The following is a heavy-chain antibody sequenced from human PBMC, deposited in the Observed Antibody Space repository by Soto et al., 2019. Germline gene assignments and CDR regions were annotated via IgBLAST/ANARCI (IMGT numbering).Heavy chain of an antibody. CDR2: ISSSSGYI. Sequence: EVQLVESGGGLVKPGGSLRLSCAASGFTFSTYSMNWVRQAPGKGLEWVSSISSSSGYIYYADSVKGRFTISRDDAKSSLSRQRNSWRAEDTAVYYCGRVGSSSYGQGYGMAVWAQGPTVPVSS. J-gene: IGHJ6*02. CDR1: GFTFSTYS. V-gene: IGHV3-21*01. CDR3: GRVGSSSYGQGYGMAV. D-gene: IGHD5-18*01.